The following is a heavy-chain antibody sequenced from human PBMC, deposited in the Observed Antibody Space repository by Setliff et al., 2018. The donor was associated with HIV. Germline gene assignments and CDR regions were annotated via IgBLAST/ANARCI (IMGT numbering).Heavy chain of an antibody. D-gene: IGHD3-10*01. V-gene: IGHV4-4*02. CDR3: ARLHTDYGSWFFDH. Sequence: SETLSLTCDVSGVSISDNNYWNWVRQPPGKGLEWIGEIYHSGSTNYNPSLKSRVTISIDMSKKRFSLKLTSVTATDTAIYYCARLHTDYGSWFFDHWGQGILVTVSS. J-gene: IGHJ5*02. CDR1: GVSISDNNY. CDR2: IYHSGST.